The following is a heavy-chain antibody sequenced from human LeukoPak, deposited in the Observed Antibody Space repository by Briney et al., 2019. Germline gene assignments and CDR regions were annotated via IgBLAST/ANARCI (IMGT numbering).Heavy chain of an antibody. V-gene: IGHV4-34*01. CDR3: ARVSYGGNRNAFDI. J-gene: IGHJ3*02. Sequence: SSETLSLTCAVYGLPFSGYYWRWIRQPPGKGLEWIGEINHSGSTNYNPSLKSRVTISVDTSKNQFSLKLSSVTAADTAVYYCARVSYGGNRNAFDIWGQGTMVTVSS. CDR2: INHSGST. CDR1: GLPFSGYY. D-gene: IGHD4-23*01.